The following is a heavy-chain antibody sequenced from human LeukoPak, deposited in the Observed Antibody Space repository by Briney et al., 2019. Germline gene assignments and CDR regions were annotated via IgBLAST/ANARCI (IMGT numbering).Heavy chain of an antibody. CDR2: IKQDGSEK. CDR1: GFTFSNAW. V-gene: IGHV3-7*01. J-gene: IGHJ4*02. D-gene: IGHD6-19*01. CDR3: VRDGEQWPFY. Sequence: GGSLRLSCAASGFTFSNAWMSWVRQAPGKGLEWVANIKQDGSEKYYMDSVKGRFTISRDNAKNSLYLQMNSLRAEDTAVYYCVRDGEQWPFYWGQGILVTVSS.